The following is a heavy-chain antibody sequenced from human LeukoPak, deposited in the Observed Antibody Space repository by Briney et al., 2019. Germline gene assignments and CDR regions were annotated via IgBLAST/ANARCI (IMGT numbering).Heavy chain of an antibody. CDR2: IYYDGNT. CDR1: GHSISSGYY. D-gene: IGHD3-10*01. J-gene: IGHJ5*02. CDR3: ARDRGLVIMARGLLSWFDP. V-gene: IGHV4-38-2*02. Sequence: SETLSLTCTVSGHSISSGYYWGWIRQVPGKGLEWIGSIYYDGNTYYNPSLKSRVTISLATSKNQFSLKLNSVTAADTAVYYCARDRGLVIMARGLLSWFDPWGQGIRVTVSS.